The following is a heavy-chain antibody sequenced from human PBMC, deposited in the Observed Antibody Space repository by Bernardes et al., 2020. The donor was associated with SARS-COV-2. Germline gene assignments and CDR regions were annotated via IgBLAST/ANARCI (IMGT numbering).Heavy chain of an antibody. D-gene: IGHD2-2*01. CDR2: IVGDRSQI. J-gene: IGHJ4*02. V-gene: IGHV3-23*01. CDR1: GFSFRIYA. CDR3: TKDLTPDAAWNFDY. Sequence: GGSLRLSCAASGFSFRIYAMNWVRQAPGKGPEWVSGIVGDRSQISYAESVKGRFTISRDNSNNILYLQMNHLRVEDTTIYYCTKDLTPDAAWNFDYWGRGTLVTVSS.